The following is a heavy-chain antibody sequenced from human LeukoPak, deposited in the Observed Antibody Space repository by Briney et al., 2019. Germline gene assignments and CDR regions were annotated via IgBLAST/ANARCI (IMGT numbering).Heavy chain of an antibody. CDR3: ARYYDSSGYPGYWYFDL. J-gene: IGHJ2*01. Sequence: GASVKVSCTASGYTFTSYGISWLRQAPGQGLEWMGWISAYNGNTNYAQKLQGRVTMTTDTSTSTAYMELRSLRSDDTAVYYCARYYDSSGYPGYWYFDLWGRGTLVTVSS. V-gene: IGHV1-18*01. D-gene: IGHD3-22*01. CDR1: GYTFTSYG. CDR2: ISAYNGNT.